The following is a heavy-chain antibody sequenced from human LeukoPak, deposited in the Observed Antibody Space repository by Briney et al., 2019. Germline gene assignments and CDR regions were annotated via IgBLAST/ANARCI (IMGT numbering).Heavy chain of an antibody. V-gene: IGHV1-69*04. J-gene: IGHJ5*02. CDR1: GYTFTSYG. Sequence: GASVKVSCKASGYTFTSYGISWVRQAPGQGLEWMGRIIPIFPKTDYAQKFLARVTITADRSTSTAYLEVSSLTSEDTAVYYCARDPKVQAVPDGRNDRNDPWGQGTLVIVSS. CDR2: IIPIFPKT. CDR3: ARDPKVQAVPDGRNDRNDP. D-gene: IGHD1-1*01.